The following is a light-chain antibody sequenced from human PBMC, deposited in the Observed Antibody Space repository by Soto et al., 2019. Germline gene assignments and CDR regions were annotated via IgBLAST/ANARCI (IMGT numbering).Light chain of an antibody. Sequence: QSVLTQPPSASGSLGQSVTISCTGTSSDIGDYNYVSWYQQHAGKAPKVMIYEVSQRPSGVPDRFSGSKSGNTASLTVSGLQAEDEADYYCGSYVGSKSVVFGGGTKLTVL. CDR3: GSYVGSKSVV. V-gene: IGLV2-8*01. CDR2: EVS. J-gene: IGLJ3*02. CDR1: SSDIGDYNY.